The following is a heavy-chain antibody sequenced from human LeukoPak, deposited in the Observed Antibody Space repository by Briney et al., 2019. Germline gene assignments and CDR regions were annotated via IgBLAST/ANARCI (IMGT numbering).Heavy chain of an antibody. CDR3: ANTLWNPTYSSSWSEY. D-gene: IGHD6-13*01. Sequence: ASETLSLTCAVYGGSFSGYYWSWIRQPPGKGLEWIGEINHSGSTNYNPSLKSRVTISVDTSKNQFSLKLSSVTAADTAVYYCANTLWNPTYSSSWSEYWGQGTLVTVSS. V-gene: IGHV4-34*01. CDR2: INHSGST. J-gene: IGHJ4*02. CDR1: GGSFSGYY.